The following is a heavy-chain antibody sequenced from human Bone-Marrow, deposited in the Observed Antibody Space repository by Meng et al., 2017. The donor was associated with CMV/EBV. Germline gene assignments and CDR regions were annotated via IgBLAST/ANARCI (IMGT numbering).Heavy chain of an antibody. D-gene: IGHD3-22*01. V-gene: IGHV3-11*04. CDR1: GLTFNDSY. CDR3: ATECVITPYNFFDP. CDR2: ISSSGNSI. Sequence: GGSLRLSCAAAGLTFNDSYMSWIRQAPGKGLEWISHISSSGNSIYYGDSVRGRFTISRDNAKNSLYLQMNSLRAEDTAVYYCATECVITPYNFFDPWGQGTLATFSS. J-gene: IGHJ5*02.